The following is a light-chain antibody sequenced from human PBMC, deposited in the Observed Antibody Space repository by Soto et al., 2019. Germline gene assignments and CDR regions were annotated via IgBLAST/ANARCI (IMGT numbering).Light chain of an antibody. CDR3: CSYAGADSAPYV. CDR1: RSDIGSYNL. Sequence: QSVLTQPASVSGSPGESITILCTGSRSDIGSYNLVSWYQQYPGKAPKLVIFEGHKRPSDISDRFSGSKSAYTASLTISGLQPDDEADYYCCSYAGADSAPYVLGTGTKLIVL. J-gene: IGLJ1*01. CDR2: EGH. V-gene: IGLV2-23*01.